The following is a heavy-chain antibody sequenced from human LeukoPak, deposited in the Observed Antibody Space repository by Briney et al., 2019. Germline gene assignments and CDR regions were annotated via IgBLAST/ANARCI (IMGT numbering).Heavy chain of an antibody. Sequence: GGSLRLSCTASGFTFGDYAMSWFRQAPGKGLEWVGFIRSKAYGGTTECAASVKGRFTISRDDSKSIAYLQMNSLKTEDTAVYYCTRYVTTPNWNYQDWFDPWGQGTLVTVSS. V-gene: IGHV3-49*03. CDR2: IRSKAYGGTT. CDR3: TRYVTTPNWNYQDWFDP. J-gene: IGHJ5*02. CDR1: GFTFGDYA. D-gene: IGHD1-7*01.